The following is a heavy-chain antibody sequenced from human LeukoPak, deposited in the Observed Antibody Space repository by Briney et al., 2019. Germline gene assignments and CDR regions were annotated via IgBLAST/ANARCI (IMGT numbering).Heavy chain of an antibody. J-gene: IGHJ5*02. D-gene: IGHD4-17*01. V-gene: IGHV7-4-1*02. CDR2: INSYTGDP. CDR3: VRDVPDGDVTTFDR. Sequence: ASVKVSCKASGYSLIRYAINWVRQAPGQAPEWMGWINSYTGDPTYAQGFTGRFVFTIDTSVNTAYLQISSLEAEGTAVYYCVRDVPDGDVTTFDRWGQGTLITVSS. CDR1: GYSLIRYA.